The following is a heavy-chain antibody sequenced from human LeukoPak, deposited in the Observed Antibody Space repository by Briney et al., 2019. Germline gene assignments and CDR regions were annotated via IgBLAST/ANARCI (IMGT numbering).Heavy chain of an antibody. D-gene: IGHD3-3*01. J-gene: IGHJ3*02. CDR1: GFTFSSYA. CDR3: AKDDNRNYDFWSGYSTHEAFDI. V-gene: IGHV3-23*01. Sequence: GGSLRLSCAASGFTFSSYAMSWVRQAPGKGLEWVSAISGSGGSTYYADSVKGRFTISRDNSKNTLYLQMNSLRAEDTAVYYCAKDDNRNYDFWSGYSTHEAFDIWGQGTMVTVSS. CDR2: ISGSGGST.